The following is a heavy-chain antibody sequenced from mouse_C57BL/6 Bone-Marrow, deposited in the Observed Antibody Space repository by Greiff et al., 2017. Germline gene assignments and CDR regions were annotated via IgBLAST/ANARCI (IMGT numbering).Heavy chain of an antibody. CDR3: AREGGYDGAWFAY. V-gene: IGHV1-81*01. J-gene: IGHJ3*01. CDR2: IYPRSGNT. D-gene: IGHD2-2*01. CDR1: GYTFTSYG. Sequence: QVQLKESGAELARPGASVKLSCKASGYTFTSYGISWVKQRTGQGLEWIGEIYPRSGNTYYNEKFKGKATLTADKSSSTAYMELRSLTSEDSAVYCCAREGGYDGAWFAYWGQGTLVTVSA.